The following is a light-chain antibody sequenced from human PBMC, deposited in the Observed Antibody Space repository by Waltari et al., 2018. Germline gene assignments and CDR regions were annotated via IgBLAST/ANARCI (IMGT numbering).Light chain of an antibody. J-gene: IGLJ2*01. CDR3: SSYTSVNTR. Sequence: QSALTQPASMSGSPGQSITISCTGTSSDVDGFNFVSWYQQYQGKPPKPIIYDVPNRPSGVSHRFSGSRSGNTASLTISGLQAEDEADYYCSSYTSVNTRFGGGTKLTVL. CDR1: SSDVDGFNF. V-gene: IGLV2-14*03. CDR2: DVP.